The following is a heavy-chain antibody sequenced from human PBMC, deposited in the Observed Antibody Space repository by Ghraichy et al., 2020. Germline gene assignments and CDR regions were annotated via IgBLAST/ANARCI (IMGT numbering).Heavy chain of an antibody. D-gene: IGHD6-13*01. Sequence: SETLSLTCSVSGGSINNYYWIWVRQPAGKGLEWIGRLYSSGSTNYNPSLKSRVTMSIDTSKNQFSLKLSSVTAADTAVYYCARVELAAAGTGWFDPWGREPWSPSPQ. J-gene: IGHJ5*02. CDR3: ARVELAAAGTGWFDP. CDR1: GGSINNYY. V-gene: IGHV4-4*07. CDR2: LYSSGST.